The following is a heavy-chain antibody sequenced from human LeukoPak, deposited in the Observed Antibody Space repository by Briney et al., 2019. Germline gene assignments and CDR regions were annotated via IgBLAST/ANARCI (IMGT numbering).Heavy chain of an antibody. D-gene: IGHD3-16*01. CDR3: ARRVWVSGDYFDY. Sequence: ASVKVSCKASGYTFTSYDINWVRQAPGQGLEWMGWMNPNSGNTGYAQKFQGRVTMTRNTSISTAYMELSSLRSEDTAVYYCARRVWVSGDYFDYWGQGTLVTVSS. CDR1: GYTFTSYD. J-gene: IGHJ4*02. CDR2: MNPNSGNT. V-gene: IGHV1-8*01.